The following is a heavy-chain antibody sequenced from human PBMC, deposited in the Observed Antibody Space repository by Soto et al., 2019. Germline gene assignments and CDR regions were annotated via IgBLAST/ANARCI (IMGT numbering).Heavy chain of an antibody. CDR3: ARDHKWDGMDV. D-gene: IGHD1-26*01. CDR1: GVTMSYGGSFSSDSFI. CDR2: INYSGTT. V-gene: IGHV4-31*03. Sequence: SETLSLTCSVSGVTMSYGGSFSSDSFIWSWVRQFPGKGLEWIGYINYSGTTYYNPSLRSRITMSVDTSKNQFSLNLSSVTAADTAVYYCARDHKWDGMDVWGQGTTVTVSS. J-gene: IGHJ6*02.